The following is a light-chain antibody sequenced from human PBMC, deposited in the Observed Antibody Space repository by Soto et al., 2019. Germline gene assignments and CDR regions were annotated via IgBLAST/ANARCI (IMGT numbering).Light chain of an antibody. CDR3: QSFDTRLNTVV. J-gene: IGLJ2*01. CDR2: GNK. V-gene: IGLV1-40*01. Sequence: QSVVTQPPSVSGAPGQRVTISCTGSSSNIGADYDVHWYQHFPGRAPKLLIYGNKNRPSGVPDRFSGTKSGTSASLDITGLQAEDAADYYCQSFDTRLNTVVFGGGTKLTVL. CDR1: SSNIGADYD.